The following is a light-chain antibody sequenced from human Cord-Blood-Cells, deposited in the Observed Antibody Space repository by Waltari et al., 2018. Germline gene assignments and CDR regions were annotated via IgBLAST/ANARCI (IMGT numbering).Light chain of an antibody. CDR2: EGS. J-gene: IGLJ3*02. V-gene: IGLV2-23*01. CDR3: CSYAGSSNWV. Sequence: QSALTQPASVSGSPGQSITISCTGTSSDVGSYNLVSWYQQHPGKAPKRRIYEGSKRPSGVSNRVSGSKSGNTASLTISGLQAEDEADYYCCSYAGSSNWVFGGGTKLTVL. CDR1: SSDVGSYNL.